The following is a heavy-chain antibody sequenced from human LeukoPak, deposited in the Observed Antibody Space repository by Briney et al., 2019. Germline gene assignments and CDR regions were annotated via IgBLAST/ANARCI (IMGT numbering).Heavy chain of an antibody. D-gene: IGHD3-3*01. CDR2: MNPNSGNT. CDR3: ARGTYRTYYDFWSGFRGAFNHFDP. J-gene: IGHJ5*02. Sequence: GASVKVSCKASGYTFTSYDINWVRQATGQGLEWMGWMNPNSGNTGYAQKFQGRVTMTRNTSISTAYMELSSLRSEDTAVYYCARGTYRTYYDFWSGFRGAFNHFDPWGQGTLVTVSS. CDR1: GYTFTSYD. V-gene: IGHV1-8*01.